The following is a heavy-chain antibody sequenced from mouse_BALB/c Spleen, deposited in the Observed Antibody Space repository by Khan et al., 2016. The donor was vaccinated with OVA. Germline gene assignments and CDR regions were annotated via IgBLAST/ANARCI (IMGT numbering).Heavy chain of an antibody. V-gene: IGHV3-2*02. J-gene: IGHJ3*01. CDR2: ISYSGST. Sequence: QLEESGPGLVKPSQSLSLTCTVTGYSITSDYAWNWIRQFPGNKLEWMGFISYSGSTSYNPSLKSRISITRDTSKNQFFLQLNSVTTEDTATYYCARGTVGRFAYWGQGTLVTVSA. D-gene: IGHD1-1*01. CDR3: ARGTVGRFAY. CDR1: GYSITSDYA.